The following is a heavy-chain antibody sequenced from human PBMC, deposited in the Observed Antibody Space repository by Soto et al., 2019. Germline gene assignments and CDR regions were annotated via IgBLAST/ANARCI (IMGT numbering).Heavy chain of an antibody. Sequence: GGSLRLSCAASGFTFSSYAMTWVRQAPGKGLEWVSTISGTGGNTYYADSVKGRFTISRDNSKNTVYLQMNSLRAEDTAVYYCVKAVYLLDFDYWGQGALVTVSS. CDR2: ISGTGGNT. D-gene: IGHD1-20*01. J-gene: IGHJ4*02. CDR3: VKAVYLLDFDY. CDR1: GFTFSSYA. V-gene: IGHV3-23*01.